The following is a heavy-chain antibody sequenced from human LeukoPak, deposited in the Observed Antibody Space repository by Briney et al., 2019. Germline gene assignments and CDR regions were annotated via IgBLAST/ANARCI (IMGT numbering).Heavy chain of an antibody. CDR2: IIPIFGTA. J-gene: IGHJ5*02. V-gene: IGHV1-69*05. Sequence: ASVKVSCKASGGTFSSYAISWVRQAPGQGLEWMGGIIPIFGTANYAQKFQGRVTITTDESTSTAYMELSSLRSEDTAVYYCARSIAEYSGGRGENWFDPWGQGTLVTVSS. CDR3: ARSIAEYSGGRGENWFDP. D-gene: IGHD1-26*01. CDR1: GGTFSSYA.